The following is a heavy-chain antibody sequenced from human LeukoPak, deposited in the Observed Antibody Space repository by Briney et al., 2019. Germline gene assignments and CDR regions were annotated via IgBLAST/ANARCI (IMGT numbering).Heavy chain of an antibody. D-gene: IGHD1-26*01. CDR3: AKGTRVGVTTPFDS. CDR2: ITGNSGRT. J-gene: IGHJ4*02. CDR1: GFTFTHFG. Sequence: PGGSLRLSCAGSGFTFTHFGLHWVRQAPGKGLEWVSSITGNSGRTYYIDSVRGRFTISRDTSNSTLYLQMTSLGDEDTAVYYCAKGTRVGVTTPFDSWGQGTLVTVSS. V-gene: IGHV3-23*01.